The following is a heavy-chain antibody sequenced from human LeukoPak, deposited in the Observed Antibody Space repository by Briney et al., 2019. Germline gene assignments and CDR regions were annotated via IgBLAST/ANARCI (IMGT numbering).Heavy chain of an antibody. V-gene: IGHV1-2*02. J-gene: IGHJ3*02. CDR2: INPNSGGT. D-gene: IGHD4-17*01. CDR1: GYTFTGYY. Sequence: ASVKVSCKASGYTFTGYYMHWVRQAPGQGLEWMGWINPNSGGTNYAQKFQGRVTMTRDTSISTAYMELSRLRSDDTAVYYCARVRYGDSPHDAFDIWGQGTMVTVSS. CDR3: ARVRYGDSPHDAFDI.